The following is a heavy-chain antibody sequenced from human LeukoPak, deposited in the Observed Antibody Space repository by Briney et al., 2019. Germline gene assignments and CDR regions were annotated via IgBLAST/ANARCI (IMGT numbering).Heavy chain of an antibody. D-gene: IGHD3-3*01. CDR3: ARQVWSGYYTFDY. V-gene: IGHV1-69*05. J-gene: IGHJ4*02. CDR2: IIPISGTA. Sequence: SVKVSCKASGGTFSSYAISWVRQAPGQGLEWMGRIIPISGTANYAQKFQGRVTITTDESTSTAYMELSSLRSEDTAVYYCARQVWSGYYTFDYWGQGTLVTVSS. CDR1: GGTFSSYA.